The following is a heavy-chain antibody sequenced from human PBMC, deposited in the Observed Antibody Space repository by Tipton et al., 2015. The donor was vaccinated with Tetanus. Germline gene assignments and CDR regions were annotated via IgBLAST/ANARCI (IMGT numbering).Heavy chain of an antibody. CDR1: GFTFSSYA. V-gene: IGHV3-23*01. CDR2: ISGSGGST. D-gene: IGHD3-3*01. CDR3: AKEQYYDFWSGYYVLDY. Sequence: LSLTCAASGFTFSSYAMSWVRQAPGKGLEWVSAISGSGGSTYYADSVKGRFTISRDNSKNTLYLQMNSLRAEDTAVYYCAKEQYYDFWSGYYVLDYWGQGTLVTVSS. J-gene: IGHJ4*02.